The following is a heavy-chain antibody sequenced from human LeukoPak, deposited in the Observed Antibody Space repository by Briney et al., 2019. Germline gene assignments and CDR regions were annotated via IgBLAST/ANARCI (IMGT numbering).Heavy chain of an antibody. D-gene: IGHD3-22*01. CDR2: ISGSGGST. Sequence: GGSLRLSCAASGFTLSSYAMSWVRQAPGKGLEWVSAISGSGGSTYYADSVKGRFTISRDNSKNTLYLQMNSLRAEDTAVYYCAKGDGEAMIVVVTPFDYWGQGTLVTVSS. CDR3: AKGDGEAMIVVVTPFDY. J-gene: IGHJ4*02. CDR1: GFTLSSYA. V-gene: IGHV3-23*01.